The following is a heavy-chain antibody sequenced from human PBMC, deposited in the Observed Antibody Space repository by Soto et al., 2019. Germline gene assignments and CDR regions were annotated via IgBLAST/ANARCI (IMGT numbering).Heavy chain of an antibody. D-gene: IGHD3-10*01. V-gene: IGHV4-30-4*01. CDR1: GGSMSSGDYY. CDR2: IFYSGST. Sequence: SETLSLTCTVSGGSMSSGDYYWSWIRQPPGKGLEWIGYIFYSGSTYYNPSLKSRVTISVDTPKNQFSPKLRSVTAADTAVYYCARGEYHYGSGSYYPPGYWGQGTLVTVSS. J-gene: IGHJ4*02. CDR3: ARGEYHYGSGSYYPPGY.